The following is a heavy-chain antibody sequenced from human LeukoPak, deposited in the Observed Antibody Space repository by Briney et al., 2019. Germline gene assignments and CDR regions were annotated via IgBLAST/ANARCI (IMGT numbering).Heavy chain of an antibody. D-gene: IGHD3-10*01. CDR3: ARLWFAELFTTSNWIDP. V-gene: IGHV3-20*04. Sequence: GGSLRLSCAASGFTFDDYGMSWVRQAPGKGLEWVSGINWNGRSTDYADSVKGRFTISRDNAKNSPYLQMNSLRAEDTALYYCARLWFAELFTTSNWIDPWGQGTLVTVSS. CDR2: INWNGRST. J-gene: IGHJ5*02. CDR1: GFTFDDYG.